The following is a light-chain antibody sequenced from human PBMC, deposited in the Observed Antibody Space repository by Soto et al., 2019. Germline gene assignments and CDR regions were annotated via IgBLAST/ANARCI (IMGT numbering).Light chain of an antibody. Sequence: QSALTQPASVSGSPGQSITISCTGTSSDVGGYNYVSWYHQHPGKVPTLMIYEGFKRPSGVSNRFSGSKSGNTASLTISGLQAEDEADYYCTSYTSSNTPYLFGTGTKVTVL. CDR1: SSDVGGYNY. J-gene: IGLJ1*01. CDR2: EGF. V-gene: IGLV2-14*01. CDR3: TSYTSSNTPYL.